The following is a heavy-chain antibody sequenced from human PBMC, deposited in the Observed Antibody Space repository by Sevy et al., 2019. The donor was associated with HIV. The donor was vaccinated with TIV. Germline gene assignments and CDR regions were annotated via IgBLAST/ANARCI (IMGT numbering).Heavy chain of an antibody. D-gene: IGHD7-27*01. CDR1: GYTFTGHY. V-gene: IGHV1-2*02. J-gene: IGHJ4*02. CDR2: IDPISAGT. CDR3: VRIRFQTGAFDS. Sequence: ASVKVSCKASGYTFTGHYLHWVRQAPGRGLEWMGWIDPISAGTNYAQKFKGRVTMARDTSIRTACMGLSRLGFDDTAMYYCVRIRFQTGAFDSWGQGTLVTVSS.